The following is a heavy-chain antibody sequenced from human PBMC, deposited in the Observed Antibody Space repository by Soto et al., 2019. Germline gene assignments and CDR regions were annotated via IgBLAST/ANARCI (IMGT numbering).Heavy chain of an antibody. D-gene: IGHD2-2*01. J-gene: IGHJ3*02. CDR3: AGYLVPRDAFDI. Sequence: SETLSLTCTVSGGSISSSSYYWGWIRQPPGKGLEWIGSIYYSGSTYYNPSLKSRVTISVDTSKNQFSLKLSSVTAADTAVYYCAGYLVPRDAFDIWGQGTMVTVSS. V-gene: IGHV4-39*01. CDR2: IYYSGST. CDR1: GGSISSSSYY.